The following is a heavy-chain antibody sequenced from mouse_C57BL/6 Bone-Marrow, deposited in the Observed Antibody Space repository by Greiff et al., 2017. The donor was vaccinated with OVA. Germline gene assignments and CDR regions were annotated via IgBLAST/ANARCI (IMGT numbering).Heavy chain of an antibody. CDR1: GFPITSGYY. J-gene: IGHJ3*01. CDR2: ITHSGET. Sequence: VKVVESGPGLVKPSQSLFLTCSITGFPITSGYYWIWIRQSPGKPLEWMGYITHSGETFYNPSLQSPISITRETSKNQFFLQLNSVTTEDTAMYYCAGDDGGFAYWGQGTLVTVSA. CDR3: AGDDGGFAY. V-gene: IGHV12-3*01.